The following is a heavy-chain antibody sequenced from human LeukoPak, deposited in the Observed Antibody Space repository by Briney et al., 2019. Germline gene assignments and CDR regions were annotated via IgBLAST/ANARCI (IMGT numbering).Heavy chain of an antibody. D-gene: IGHD3-22*01. V-gene: IGHV5-51*01. CDR3: ARQYYDIIGYHLYLDD. CDR1: GYSFTSYW. Sequence: GEPLKISCKGSGYSFTSYWIGWVRQMPGKGLEWMGIIYPGDSDTRYSPSFQGQVTISADKSISTAYLQWSSLKASDTAMYYCARQYYDIIGYHLYLDDWGQGTLVTVSS. CDR2: IYPGDSDT. J-gene: IGHJ4*02.